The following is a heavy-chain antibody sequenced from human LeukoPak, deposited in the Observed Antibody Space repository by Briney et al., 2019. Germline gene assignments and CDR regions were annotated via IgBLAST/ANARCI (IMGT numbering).Heavy chain of an antibody. V-gene: IGHV3-7*04. J-gene: IGHJ4*02. CDR3: ARGGRFRTLDY. CDR1: GFTFSSYW. D-gene: IGHD2-15*01. CDR2: IEPDGSEK. Sequence: GGSLRLSCAASGFTFSSYWMSWVRQAPGKGLEWVANIEPDGSEKYYVDSVKGRFTISRDNAKNSLYLQMNGLRAGDTAVYFCARGGRFRTLDYWGQGTLVTVSS.